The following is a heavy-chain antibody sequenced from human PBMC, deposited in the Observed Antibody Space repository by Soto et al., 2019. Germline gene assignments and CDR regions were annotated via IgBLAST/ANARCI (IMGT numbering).Heavy chain of an antibody. Sequence: GGSLRLSCAASGFTFGNYAMSWVRQAPGKGLEWVSGISGSGGDTYYADSAKGRFTISRDNSKNTLYLQMNSLRVEDTATFYCARTESSGWSTRYGMGVWGQGTTVTVSS. CDR2: ISGSGGDT. V-gene: IGHV3-23*01. CDR1: GFTFGNYA. CDR3: ARTESSGWSTRYGMGV. D-gene: IGHD6-19*01. J-gene: IGHJ6*02.